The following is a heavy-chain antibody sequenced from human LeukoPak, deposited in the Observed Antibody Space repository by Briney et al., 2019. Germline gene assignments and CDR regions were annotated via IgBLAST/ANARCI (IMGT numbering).Heavy chain of an antibody. V-gene: IGHV4-61*02. Sequence: PSQTLSLTCTVSGGSISSGTYYWSWIRQPAGTGLEWIGRIYSSGSTNYNPSLKSRVTISVDTSKNQFSLKLSSVTAADTAVYYCARGYGSGSRLDYWGQGTLVTVSS. CDR1: GGSISSGTYY. CDR3: ARGYGSGSRLDY. J-gene: IGHJ4*02. D-gene: IGHD3-10*01. CDR2: IYSSGST.